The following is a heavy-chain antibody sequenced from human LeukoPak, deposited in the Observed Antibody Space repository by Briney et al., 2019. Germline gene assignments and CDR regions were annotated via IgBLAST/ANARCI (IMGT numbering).Heavy chain of an antibody. Sequence: ASVKVSCKASGYTFTSYGISWVRQAPGQGLEWMGWISAYNGNTNYAQKLQGRVTMTTDTSTSTAYMELRSLRSDDTAVYYCARGSDVTYYDFWSGYYTSDYWGQGTLVTVSS. CDR3: ARGSDVTYYDFWSGYYTSDY. CDR2: ISAYNGNT. D-gene: IGHD3-3*01. CDR1: GYTFTSYG. V-gene: IGHV1-18*01. J-gene: IGHJ4*02.